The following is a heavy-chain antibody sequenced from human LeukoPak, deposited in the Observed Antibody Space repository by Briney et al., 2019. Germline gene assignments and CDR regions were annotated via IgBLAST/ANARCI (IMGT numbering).Heavy chain of an antibody. Sequence: PGGSLRLSCAASGFTFNSYSMNWVRQAPGKGLEWVSSISSSSSYIYYADSVKGRFTISRDNAKNSLYLQMNSLRAEDTAVYYCAGGASSGWYRSGDFDYWGQGTLVTVSS. CDR3: AGGASSGWYRSGDFDY. CDR2: ISSSSSYI. J-gene: IGHJ4*02. V-gene: IGHV3-21*01. CDR1: GFTFNSYS. D-gene: IGHD6-19*01.